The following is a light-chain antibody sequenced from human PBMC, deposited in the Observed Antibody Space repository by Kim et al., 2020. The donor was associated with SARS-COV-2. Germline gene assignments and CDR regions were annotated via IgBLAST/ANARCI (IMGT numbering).Light chain of an antibody. Sequence: GKTVTISCTRSSGRSASNYVQWYQQRPGSAPTTVIYEDNQRPSGVPDRFSGSIDSSSNSASLTISGLKTEDEADYYCQSYDSSNVVFGGGTQLTVL. CDR2: EDN. CDR3: QSYDSSNVV. J-gene: IGLJ2*01. CDR1: SGRSASNY. V-gene: IGLV6-57*03.